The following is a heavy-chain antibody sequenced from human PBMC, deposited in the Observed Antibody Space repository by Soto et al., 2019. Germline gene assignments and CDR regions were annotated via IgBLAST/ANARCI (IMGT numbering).Heavy chain of an antibody. J-gene: IGHJ5*02. Sequence: PSETLSLTCTVSGDSISSSSYYWGWIRQPPGKGLEWIGDIYYSGTTHYNPSLKSRVTISIDTSKNQFSLHLRSVTAADTAVYYCXRLKGAFFISTYNWFDPWGQGTPVTVS. CDR3: XRLKGAFFISTYNWFDP. V-gene: IGHV4-39*01. CDR1: GDSISSSSYY. D-gene: IGHD2-2*01. CDR2: IYYSGTT.